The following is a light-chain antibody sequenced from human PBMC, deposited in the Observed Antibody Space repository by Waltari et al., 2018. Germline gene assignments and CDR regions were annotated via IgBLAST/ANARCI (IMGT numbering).Light chain of an antibody. CDR1: QSVGRS. CDR2: GAS. CDR3: QHYVRLPAT. V-gene: IGKV3-20*01. Sequence: EMVWTHSLRSLSLSPGDSATLSCRAIQSVGRSLAWYQQKRGQAPRLLIYGASSWATGIPDRFSGSGSGTDFSLTISRLEAEDFAVYYCQHYVRLPATFDQGTDVEIK. J-gene: IGKJ1*01.